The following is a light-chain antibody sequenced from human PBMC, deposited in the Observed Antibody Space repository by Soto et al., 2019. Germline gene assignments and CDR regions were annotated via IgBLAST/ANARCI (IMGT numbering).Light chain of an antibody. J-gene: IGKJ2*01. CDR1: QSLLHSNVSNY. CDR2: LGS. Sequence: DIVLTQSPLSLPVTPGEPASISCRSSQSLLHSNVSNYLSWYLQKPGQSPQLLIYLGSNRASGVPDRFSGSESGTDFTLKISRVEAEDVGTYYCMQALQTPPYTFGQGSKLEIK. CDR3: MQALQTPPYT. V-gene: IGKV2-28*01.